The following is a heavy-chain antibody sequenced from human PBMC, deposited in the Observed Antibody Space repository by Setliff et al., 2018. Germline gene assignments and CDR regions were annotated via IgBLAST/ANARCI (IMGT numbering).Heavy chain of an antibody. CDR3: ARGLAVNRFDP. Sequence: SETLSLTCSVYGESFSNNYWSWIRQPPGKGLEWVGYMYYSEITKYNPSLESRVTISVDTSKNQFSLNLTSVTAAGTAVYYCARGLAVNRFDPWGQGTLVTVSS. D-gene: IGHD3-16*01. J-gene: IGHJ5*02. V-gene: IGHV4-59*01. CDR2: MYYSEIT. CDR1: GESFSNNY.